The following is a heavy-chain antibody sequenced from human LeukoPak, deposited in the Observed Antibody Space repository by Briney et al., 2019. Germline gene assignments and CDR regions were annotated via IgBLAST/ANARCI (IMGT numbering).Heavy chain of an antibody. J-gene: IGHJ5*02. CDR3: ARGRGISSLRPSGS. CDR1: GGSFSGYY. Sequence: SETLSLTCAVYGGSFSGYYWSWIRQPPGKGLEWIGEINHSGSTNYNPSLKSRVTISVDTSKNQFSLKLSSVTAADTAVYYCARGRGISSLRPSGSWGQRTLVTVSS. V-gene: IGHV4-34*01. CDR2: INHSGST. D-gene: IGHD6-13*01.